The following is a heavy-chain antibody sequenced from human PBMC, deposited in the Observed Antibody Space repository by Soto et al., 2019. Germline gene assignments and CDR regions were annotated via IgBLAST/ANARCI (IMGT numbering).Heavy chain of an antibody. CDR3: ARDIAAAGTNWFDP. D-gene: IGHD6-13*01. CDR1: GGSFCGYY. CDR2: INHSGST. Sequence: SETLSLSCAVYGGSFCGYYWSWIRQPPGKGLEWIGEINHSGSTNYNPSLKSRVTISVDTSKNQFSLKLSSVTAADTAVYYCARDIAAAGTNWFDPWGQGTLVTVSS. J-gene: IGHJ5*02. V-gene: IGHV4-34*01.